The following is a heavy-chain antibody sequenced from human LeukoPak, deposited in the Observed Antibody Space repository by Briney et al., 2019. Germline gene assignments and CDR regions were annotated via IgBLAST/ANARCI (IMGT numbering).Heavy chain of an antibody. Sequence: GGSLRLSCAASGFTFADYGMSWVRQAPGKGLEWVSGINWSGGSTGYADSVKGRFTISRDNAKNSLYLQMNSLRAEDTALYYCARSRYYYDSSGYSNWGQGTLVTVSS. CDR1: GFTFADYG. D-gene: IGHD3-22*01. CDR3: ARSRYYYDSSGYSN. CDR2: INWSGGST. V-gene: IGHV3-20*04. J-gene: IGHJ4*02.